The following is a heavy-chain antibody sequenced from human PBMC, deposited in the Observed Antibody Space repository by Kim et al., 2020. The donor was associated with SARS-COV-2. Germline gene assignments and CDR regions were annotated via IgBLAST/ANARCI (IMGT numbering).Heavy chain of an antibody. CDR1: GFTFSSYG. D-gene: IGHD3-10*01. J-gene: IGHJ6*02. CDR2: ISYDGSNK. Sequence: GGSLRLSCAASGFTFSSYGMHWVRQAPGKGLEWVAVISYDGSNKYYADSVKGRFTISRDNSKNTLYLQMNSLRAEDTAVYYCARDSADVPRNNMVRGVIIHGMDVWGQGTTVTVSS. CDR3: ARDSADVPRNNMVRGVIIHGMDV. V-gene: IGHV3-33*05.